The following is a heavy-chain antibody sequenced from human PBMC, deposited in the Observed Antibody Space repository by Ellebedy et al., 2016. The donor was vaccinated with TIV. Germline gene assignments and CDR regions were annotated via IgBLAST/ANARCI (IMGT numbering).Heavy chain of an antibody. J-gene: IGHJ4*02. CDR1: GASISSGAYY. Sequence: SETLSLTXTVSGASISSGAYYWAWIRQRPGKGLEWLGYIYYTGLTYYNPSLKSRLDISLDTTRNQFSLMLTSVTATDTAVYFCARSGFGSTDFDSWGQGTLVTVLS. V-gene: IGHV4-31*03. D-gene: IGHD6-13*01. CDR2: IYYTGLT. CDR3: ARSGFGSTDFDS.